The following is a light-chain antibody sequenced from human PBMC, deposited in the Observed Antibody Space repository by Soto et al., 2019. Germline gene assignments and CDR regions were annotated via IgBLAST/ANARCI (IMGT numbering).Light chain of an antibody. CDR1: RSVCDSC. Sequence: EFVLTQSPGTLSLSPGETGTLSCRASRSVCDSCCAWYQQKPGQAPRLLIFAASTRAPGIPDRFSGSGSGTDFSLTISRLEPEDYAVYYCQLYDLSPPRVTFGGGTKVEIK. V-gene: IGKV3-20*01. CDR3: QLYDLSPPRVT. J-gene: IGKJ4*01. CDR2: AAS.